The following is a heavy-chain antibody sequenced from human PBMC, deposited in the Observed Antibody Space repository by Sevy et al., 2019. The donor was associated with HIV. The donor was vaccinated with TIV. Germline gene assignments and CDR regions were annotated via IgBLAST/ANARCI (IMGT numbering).Heavy chain of an antibody. Sequence: GGSLRLSCAASGFTFSSYAMSWVRQAPGKGLEWVSAISGSGGSTYYADSVKGRFTISRDNSKNTLYLQMNSLRAEDTAVYYCAKEGVVVTAIPGWYFDLWGRRTLVTVSS. J-gene: IGHJ2*01. CDR1: GFTFSSYA. CDR2: ISGSGGST. D-gene: IGHD2-21*02. V-gene: IGHV3-23*01. CDR3: AKEGVVVTAIPGWYFDL.